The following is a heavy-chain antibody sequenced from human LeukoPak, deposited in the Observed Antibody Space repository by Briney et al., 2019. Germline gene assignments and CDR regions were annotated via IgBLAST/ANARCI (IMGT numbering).Heavy chain of an antibody. J-gene: IGHJ4*02. D-gene: IGHD3-22*01. Sequence: PGGSLRLSCAASGFTFSSYAMSWVRQAPGQGLEWVSAISGSGGSTYYADSVKGRFTISRDNSKNTLNLQMNSLRAEDTAVYYCAKVSNYYDSSGYYYFSHFDYWGQGTLVTVSS. CDR3: AKVSNYYDSSGYYYFSHFDY. CDR2: ISGSGGST. CDR1: GFTFSSYA. V-gene: IGHV3-23*01.